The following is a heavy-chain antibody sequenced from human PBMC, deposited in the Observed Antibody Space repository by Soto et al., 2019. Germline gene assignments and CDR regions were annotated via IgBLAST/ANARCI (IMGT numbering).Heavy chain of an antibody. CDR2: IYYSGST. CDR3: ARDKAYLGDCSGGSCPGWFDP. Sequence: QVQLQESGPGLVKPSQTLSLTCTVSGGSLSSGGYYWSWIRQHPGKGLEWIGYIYYSGSTYYNPSLKSRVTISVDTSKNQFSLKLSSVTAADTAVYYCARDKAYLGDCSGGSCPGWFDPWGQGTLVTVSS. J-gene: IGHJ5*02. CDR1: GGSLSSGGYY. D-gene: IGHD2-15*01. V-gene: IGHV4-31*03.